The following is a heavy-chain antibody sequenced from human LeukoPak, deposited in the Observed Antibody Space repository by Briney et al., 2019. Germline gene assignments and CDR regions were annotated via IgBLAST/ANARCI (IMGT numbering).Heavy chain of an antibody. CDR1: GFTFSSYW. J-gene: IGHJ4*02. V-gene: IGHV3-7*01. CDR3: ARDVLGYIVATSPFDY. CDR2: IKQDGSEK. Sequence: GGSLRLSCAASGFTFSSYWMSWVRQAPGKGLEWAANIKQDGSEKYYVDSVKGRFTISRDNAKNSLYLQMNSLRAEDTAVYYCARDVLGYIVATSPFDYWGQGTLVTVSS. D-gene: IGHD5-12*01.